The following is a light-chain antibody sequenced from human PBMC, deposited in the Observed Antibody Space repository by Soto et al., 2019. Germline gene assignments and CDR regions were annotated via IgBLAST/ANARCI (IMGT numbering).Light chain of an antibody. Sequence: QSALTQPASVSGSPGQSITISCTGTSSDVGGYNYVSWYQQHPGKAPKLMIYEVSNRPSGVSNRFSGSKSGNTASLTIYGLQAEDEADYYCSSYTSSSVVVFGGGTKLTVL. V-gene: IGLV2-14*01. J-gene: IGLJ2*01. CDR3: SSYTSSSVVV. CDR2: EVS. CDR1: SSDVGGYNY.